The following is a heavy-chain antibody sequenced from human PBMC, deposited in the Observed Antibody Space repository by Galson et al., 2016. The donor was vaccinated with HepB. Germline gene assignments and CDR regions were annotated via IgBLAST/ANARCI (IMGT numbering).Heavy chain of an antibody. J-gene: IGHJ4*02. Sequence: SLRLSCAASGFTFGDYYMNWIRQAPGKGLEWISYISSGGSNTYYADSVEGRFTISRDNAKNSLYLQMNSLGAEDTAVYYCARETRVAVRAFDSWGQGTLVTVSS. CDR3: ARETRVAVRAFDS. V-gene: IGHV3-11*01. CDR2: ISSGGSNT. CDR1: GFTFGDYY. D-gene: IGHD3-10*01.